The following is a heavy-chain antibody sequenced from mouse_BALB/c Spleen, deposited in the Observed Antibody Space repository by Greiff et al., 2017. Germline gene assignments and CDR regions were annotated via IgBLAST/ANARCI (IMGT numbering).Heavy chain of an antibody. D-gene: IGHD1-2*01. CDR1: GYTFTSYW. V-gene: IGHV1-5*01. J-gene: IGHJ4*01. CDR3: TRSSVITTDYYAMDY. Sequence: VHVKQSGTVLARPGASVKMSCKASGYTFTSYWMHWVKQRPGQGLEWIGAIYPGNSDTSYNQKFKGKAKLTAVTSTSTAYMELSSLTNEDSAVYYCTRSSVITTDYYAMDYWGQGTSVTVSS. CDR2: IYPGNSDT.